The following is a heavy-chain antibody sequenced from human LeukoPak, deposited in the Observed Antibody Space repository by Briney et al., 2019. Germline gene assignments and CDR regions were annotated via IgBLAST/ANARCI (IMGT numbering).Heavy chain of an antibody. CDR3: ALLAVASDFDY. CDR1: GFFFRSFE. D-gene: IGHD6-19*01. Sequence: GGSLRLSCAPFGFFFRSFEMFGVGQAPGRGREWIAYISSGAITMYYADSVKGRFTISRDDAKNSLFLQMNSLRAEDTAVYYCALLAVASDFDYWGQGALVTVSS. J-gene: IGHJ4*02. CDR2: ISSGAITM. V-gene: IGHV3-48*03.